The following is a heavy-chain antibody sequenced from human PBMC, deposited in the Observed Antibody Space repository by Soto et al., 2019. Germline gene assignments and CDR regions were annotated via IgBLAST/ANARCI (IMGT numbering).Heavy chain of an antibody. V-gene: IGHV4-34*01. Sequence: PSETLSLTCTVSGGSISDDTYYWGLIRQPPGKGLEWIGEINHSGSTNYNPSLKSRVTISVDTSKNQFSLKLSSVTAADTAVYYCARGRRTTVTIDYWGQGTLVTVSS. CDR2: INHSGST. J-gene: IGHJ4*02. CDR3: ARGRRTTVTIDY. D-gene: IGHD4-17*01. CDR1: GGSISDDTYY.